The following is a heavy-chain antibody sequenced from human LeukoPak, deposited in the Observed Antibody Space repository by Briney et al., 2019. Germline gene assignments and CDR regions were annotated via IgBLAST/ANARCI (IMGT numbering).Heavy chain of an antibody. Sequence: KPGGSLRLSCAASGFTFSSYSMNWVRQAPGQGLEWVSSISSSSSYIYCADSVKGRFTISRDNAKNSLYLQMNSLRAVDTAVYYCARGRYLENDAFDIWGQGTMVTVSS. J-gene: IGHJ3*02. CDR2: ISSSSSYI. V-gene: IGHV3-21*01. CDR1: GFTFSSYS. D-gene: IGHD1-1*01. CDR3: ARGRYLENDAFDI.